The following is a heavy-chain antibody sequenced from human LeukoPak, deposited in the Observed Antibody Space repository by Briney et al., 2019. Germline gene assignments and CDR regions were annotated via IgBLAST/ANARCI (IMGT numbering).Heavy chain of an antibody. Sequence: SETLSLTCTVSGGSISSYYWSWIRQPPGKGLEWIGYIYYSGSTNYNPSLKSRVTMSVDTSKNQFSLKLSSVTAADTAVYYCAGGGNYYYMDVWGKGTTVTISS. CDR1: GGSISSYY. D-gene: IGHD3-16*01. J-gene: IGHJ6*03. CDR2: IYYSGST. CDR3: AGGGNYYYMDV. V-gene: IGHV4-59*12.